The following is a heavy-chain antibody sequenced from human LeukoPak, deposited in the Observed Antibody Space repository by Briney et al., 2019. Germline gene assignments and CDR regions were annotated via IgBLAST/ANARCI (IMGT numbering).Heavy chain of an antibody. CDR3: ATFRDYAPWVDY. CDR2: IYYSGNT. D-gene: IGHD4-17*01. CDR1: GGSISSSSYY. V-gene: IGHV4-39*01. J-gene: IGHJ4*02. Sequence: SETLSLTCTVSGGSISSSSYYWGWIRQPPGKGLEWIGSIYYSGNTYYNPSLKSRVTISVDTSKNQFSLKLRSVTAADTAVYYCATFRDYAPWVDYWGQGTLVTVSS.